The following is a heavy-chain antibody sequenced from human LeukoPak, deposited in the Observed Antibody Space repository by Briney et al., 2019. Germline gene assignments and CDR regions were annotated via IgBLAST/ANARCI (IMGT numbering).Heavy chain of an antibody. J-gene: IGHJ4*02. V-gene: IGHV4-59*01. CDR2: IDYIGST. CDR1: GGSISNDY. D-gene: IGHD3-22*01. CDR3: ARGRGDSKGTSFHY. Sequence: SETLSLTCTVSGGSISNDYWSWIRQPPGKGLEWIGYIDYIGSTTYNPSLKSRVTISIDTSKNQFSLRLSSVTAADTAVYYCARGRGDSKGTSFHYWGQGTLVTVSA.